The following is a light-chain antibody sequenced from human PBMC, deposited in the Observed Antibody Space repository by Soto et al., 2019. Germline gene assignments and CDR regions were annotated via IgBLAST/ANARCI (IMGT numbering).Light chain of an antibody. V-gene: IGKV3D-15*01. J-gene: IGKJ1*01. Sequence: EIVMTQSPTILSVSPGERATLSCRASQSVSSNLAWYQQKHGQAPRLLLYGVYTRAPGIPARFSGSGSGTEFTLTISSLQSEDFAVYYCQQYHSWPPRTFGQGTKVDIK. CDR2: GVY. CDR1: QSVSSN. CDR3: QQYHSWPPRT.